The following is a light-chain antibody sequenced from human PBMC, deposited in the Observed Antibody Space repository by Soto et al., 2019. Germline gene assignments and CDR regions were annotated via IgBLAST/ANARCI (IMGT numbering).Light chain of an antibody. CDR3: QQDGRFPLS. Sequence: EILLTQSPGTLSLSPGDRATLSCRASQSLTSSFLAWYQQKSGQTPRLLIYGASNRATDIPDRFSGSGSGTDFTLTISRLDPEDFAVYFYQQDGRFPLSFGGGTKVEIK. J-gene: IGKJ4*01. CDR1: QSLTSSF. CDR2: GAS. V-gene: IGKV3-20*01.